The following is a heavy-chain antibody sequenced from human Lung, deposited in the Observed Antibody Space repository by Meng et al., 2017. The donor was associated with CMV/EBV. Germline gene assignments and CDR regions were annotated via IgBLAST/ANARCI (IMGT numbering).Heavy chain of an antibody. V-gene: IGHV3-21*01. Sequence: GGSLRLXCAAPGFTFSTYSMNWVRQAPGKGLEWVSSINNSSSYIYYADSVKGRFTISRDNAKNSLYLQMNSLRAEDTAVYYCARDLIVGTAYFDYWGQGTXVTVSS. CDR2: INNSSSYI. CDR1: GFTFSTYS. J-gene: IGHJ4*02. CDR3: ARDLIVGTAYFDY. D-gene: IGHD1-26*01.